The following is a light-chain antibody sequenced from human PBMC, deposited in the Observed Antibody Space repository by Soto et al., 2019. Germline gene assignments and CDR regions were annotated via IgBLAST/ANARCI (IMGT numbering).Light chain of an antibody. CDR3: QQRSNWPAN. Sequence: EIVLTQSPATLSLSPGERATLSCRASQTITTYLAWYPQKPGQPPRLLIYGASNRASGIPARFSGSGSGTDFTLTISNLEPEDFAVYYCQQRSNWPANFGQGTRLEIK. V-gene: IGKV3-11*01. J-gene: IGKJ5*01. CDR1: QTITTY. CDR2: GAS.